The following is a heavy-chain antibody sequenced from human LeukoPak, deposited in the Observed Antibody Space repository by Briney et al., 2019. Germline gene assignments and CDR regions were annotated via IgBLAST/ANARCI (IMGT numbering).Heavy chain of an antibody. V-gene: IGHV4-30-2*05. CDR3: ARRSRDSSDYYQSYYFDY. CDR2: IYHSGST. J-gene: IGHJ4*02. CDR1: GGSISSGGYS. Sequence: PSQTLSLTCAVSGGSISSGGYSWSWIRQPPGKGLEWIGYIYHSGSTYYNPSLKSRVTISVDTSKNQFSLKLSSVTAADTAVYYCARRSRDSSDYYQSYYFDYWGRGTPVTVSS. D-gene: IGHD3-22*01.